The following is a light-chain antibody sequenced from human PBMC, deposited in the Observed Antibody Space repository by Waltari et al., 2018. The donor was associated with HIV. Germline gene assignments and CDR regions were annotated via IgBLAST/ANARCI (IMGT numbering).Light chain of an antibody. CDR3: AVWGDSLNGPV. Sequence: QSVLPQPPSASGPPGQRVTISCSGSSSNNGSNTVNWYQQLPGPAPKLLIYSNNQRPSGVPDLFSGSKSGTSASLAISGLQSEDEADYYCAVWGDSLNGPVFGGGTKLTVL. V-gene: IGLV1-44*01. J-gene: IGLJ2*01. CDR2: SNN. CDR1: SSNNGSNT.